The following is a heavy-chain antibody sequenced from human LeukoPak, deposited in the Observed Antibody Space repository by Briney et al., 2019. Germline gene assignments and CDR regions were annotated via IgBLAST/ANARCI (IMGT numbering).Heavy chain of an antibody. CDR1: GFNFGGFE. J-gene: IGHJ6*02. Sequence: PGGSLRLSCSGSGFNFGGFEMNGVRQAPRKGPEWVSYISPTSTSIFYANSVKGRFTISRDNGKNSLYLQMNDLRVEDTAVYYCARETLHMGNGMDVWGQGTTVTVSS. CDR2: ISPTSTSI. V-gene: IGHV3-48*03. D-gene: IGHD2-21*01. CDR3: ARETLHMGNGMDV.